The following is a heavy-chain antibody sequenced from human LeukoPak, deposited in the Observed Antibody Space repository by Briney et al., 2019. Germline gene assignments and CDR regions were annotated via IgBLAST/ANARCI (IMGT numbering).Heavy chain of an antibody. CDR2: FDPEDGET. Sequence: APVKACCKVSGYTLTELSMHWVRQAPGKGLEWMGGFDPEDGETIYAQKFQGRVTMTEDTSTDTAYMELSSLRSEDTAVYYCATGCSGGSCYSYFYGMDVWGQGSTATVSS. J-gene: IGHJ6*02. V-gene: IGHV1-24*01. D-gene: IGHD2-15*01. CDR1: GYTLTELS. CDR3: ATGCSGGSCYSYFYGMDV.